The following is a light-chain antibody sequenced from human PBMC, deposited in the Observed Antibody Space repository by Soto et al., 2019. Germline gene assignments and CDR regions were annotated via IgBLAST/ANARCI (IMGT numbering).Light chain of an antibody. Sequence: EIVMTQSPATQSVSPGERATLSCRASQSVSANLAWYQQKPGQAPRLLIYGASTRATGIPARFSGSGSGTEFTLTISSLQSEDFAVYYCQQYSKWPQTFGQGTKVEIK. J-gene: IGKJ1*01. CDR3: QQYSKWPQT. CDR1: QSVSAN. CDR2: GAS. V-gene: IGKV3-15*01.